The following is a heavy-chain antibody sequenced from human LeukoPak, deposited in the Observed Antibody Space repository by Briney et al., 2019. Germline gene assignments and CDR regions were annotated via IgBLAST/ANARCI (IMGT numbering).Heavy chain of an antibody. CDR2: IYIGGST. CDR1: GLTVSSNY. J-gene: IGHJ4*02. D-gene: IGHD3-22*01. V-gene: IGHV3-53*01. Sequence: GGSLRLSCAASGLTVSSNYMSWVRQAPGKGLEWASVIYIGGSTYYADSVKGRFTISRDNSKNTLYLQMNSLRAEDTAVYYCARATYYYDSSGYYVFYFDNWGQGTLVTVSS. CDR3: ARATYYYDSSGYYVFYFDN.